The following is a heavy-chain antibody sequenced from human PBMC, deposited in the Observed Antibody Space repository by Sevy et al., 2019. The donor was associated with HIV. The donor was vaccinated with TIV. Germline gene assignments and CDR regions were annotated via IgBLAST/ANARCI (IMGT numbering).Heavy chain of an antibody. J-gene: IGHJ6*02. D-gene: IGHD4-17*01. V-gene: IGHV1-2*02. CDR1: GYTFTGYY. CDR2: INPNSGGT. CDR3: ASYGPDDYGDYAPYFYYYGMDV. Sequence: ASVKVSCKASGYTFTGYYMHWVRQAPGQGLEWMGWINPNSGGTNYAQKFQGRVTMTRDTSISTAYMELSRLRSDDTAVYYCASYGPDDYGDYAPYFYYYGMDVWGQGTTVTVSS.